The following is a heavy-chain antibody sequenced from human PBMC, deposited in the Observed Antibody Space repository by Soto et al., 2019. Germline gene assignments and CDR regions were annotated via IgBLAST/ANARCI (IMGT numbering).Heavy chain of an antibody. CDR3: ARGAPRGIIHDFDS. D-gene: IGHD3-10*01. J-gene: IGHJ4*02. Sequence: KTSETLSLTCTVSGGSISSSSYYWGWIRQPPGKGLEWIGSIHQSGSPYYNPSLKSRLTISIDKSKKQFSLRLSSVTAADTAVYYCARGAPRGIIHDFDSWGQGSLVTVSS. CDR1: GGSISSSSYY. V-gene: IGHV4-39*07. CDR2: IHQSGSP.